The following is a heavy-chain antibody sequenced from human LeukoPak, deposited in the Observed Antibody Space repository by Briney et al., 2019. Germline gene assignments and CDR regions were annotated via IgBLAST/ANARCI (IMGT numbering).Heavy chain of an antibody. CDR2: ISHTGST. D-gene: IGHD2-15*01. Sequence: SETLSLTCAVSGYSISSGYYWGWFRQPPGEGLERIGSISHTGSTYYNPSLKNRVTISMDTSKNHFSLKLTSVTAADTALYYCATGCSGGSCFRGSWFDPWGQGTLVTVSS. V-gene: IGHV4-38-2*01. J-gene: IGHJ5*02. CDR1: GYSISSGYY. CDR3: ATGCSGGSCFRGSWFDP.